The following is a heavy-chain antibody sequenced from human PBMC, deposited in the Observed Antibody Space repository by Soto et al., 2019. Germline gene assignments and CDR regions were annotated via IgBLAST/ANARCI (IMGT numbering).Heavy chain of an antibody. CDR1: GFTFSSYE. J-gene: IGHJ3*02. CDR3: ARDSTPSQFGGVPAANHAFDI. V-gene: IGHV3-48*03. CDR2: ISSSGSTI. Sequence: GGSLRLSCAASGFTFSSYEMNWVRQAPGKGLEWVSYISSSGSTIYYADSVKGRFTISRDNAKNSLYLQMNSLRAEDTAVYYCARDSTPSQFGGVPAANHAFDIWGQGTMVTVSS. D-gene: IGHD2-2*01.